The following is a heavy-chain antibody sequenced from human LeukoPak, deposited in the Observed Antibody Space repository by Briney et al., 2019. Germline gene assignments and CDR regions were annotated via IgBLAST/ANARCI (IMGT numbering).Heavy chain of an antibody. CDR1: GFSFSRYT. CDR2: ISSSSTTI. J-gene: IGHJ4*02. Sequence: GGSLRLSCAASGFSFSRYTMSWVRQAPGKGLEWISYISSSSTTIKYADSVKGRFIISRDNAKNSVYLQTNSLRAEDTAVYYCALIAVDWQQPFDYWGQGTLVTVSS. CDR3: ALIAVDWQQPFDY. D-gene: IGHD6-13*01. V-gene: IGHV3-48*01.